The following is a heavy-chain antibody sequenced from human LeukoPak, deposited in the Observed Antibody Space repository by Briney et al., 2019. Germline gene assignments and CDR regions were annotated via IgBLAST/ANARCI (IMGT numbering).Heavy chain of an antibody. CDR3: ARDRISAISRCWFDP. Sequence: GGSLRLSCAASGFSFSSYWMSWVRQAPGKGLEWVANIKEDGSEKYYVDSVKGRFTISRDNAKNSLYLQMNSLRAEDAAVYYCARDRISAISRCWFDPWGQGTLVTVSS. CDR1: GFSFSSYW. CDR2: IKEDGSEK. J-gene: IGHJ5*02. D-gene: IGHD2-21*01. V-gene: IGHV3-7*01.